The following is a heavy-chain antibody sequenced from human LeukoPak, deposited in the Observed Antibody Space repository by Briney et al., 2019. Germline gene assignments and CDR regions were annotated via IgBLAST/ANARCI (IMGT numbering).Heavy chain of an antibody. V-gene: IGHV1-58*01. CDR3: AAELYGVYTDCCTFHL. D-gene: IGHD4-17*01. CDR1: GFTFSTSA. Sequence: SVKVSCKTSGFTFSTSAVQWVRQARGQRLEWIGWIIVGSGATNYAQSLQGRFTITRDMSTNTAYMELSSLGSEDSAVYYCAAELYGVYTDCCTFHLWGQGTMVTVSS. CDR2: IIVGSGAT. J-gene: IGHJ3*01.